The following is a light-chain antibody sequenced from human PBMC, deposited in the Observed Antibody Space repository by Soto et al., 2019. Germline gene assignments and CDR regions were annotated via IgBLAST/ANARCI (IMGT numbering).Light chain of an antibody. J-gene: IGKJ4*01. V-gene: IGKV3-15*01. CDR1: QTVSSS. CDR3: QQSNRWPLT. CDR2: DAS. Sequence: ESVLRQSPGALSLSPGEGATLSCRASQTVSSSFLAWYQQTPGQAPRLLIYDASTRATGISGSFSGSGSGTEFTLTISSLQSEDFAVYYCQQSNRWPLTFGGGTKVDI.